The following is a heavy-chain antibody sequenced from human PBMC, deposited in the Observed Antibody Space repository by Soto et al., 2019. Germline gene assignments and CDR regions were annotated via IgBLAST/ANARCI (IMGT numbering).Heavy chain of an antibody. D-gene: IGHD4-17*01. CDR3: ATDSKTTTQADY. CDR1: GFNLSDYY. J-gene: IGHJ4*02. V-gene: IGHV3-11*06. Sequence: GGSLRLSCAASGFNLSDYYMSWIRQAPGTGLGWLSYISSTSTYTNYADSVKGRFTISRDNAKNSLYLQMNSLRAEDTAVYYCATDSKTTTQADYWGQGILVTVS. CDR2: ISSTSTYT.